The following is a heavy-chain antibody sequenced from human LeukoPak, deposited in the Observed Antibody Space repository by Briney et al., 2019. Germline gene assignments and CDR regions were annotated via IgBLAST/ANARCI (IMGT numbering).Heavy chain of an antibody. D-gene: IGHD1-26*01. J-gene: IGHJ4*02. V-gene: IGHV1-2*06. Sequence: ASVKVSCTASGYTFTSYYMHWVRQAPGQGLEWMGRINPNSGGTNYAQKFQGRVTMTRDTSISTAYMELSRLRSDDTAVYYCARGEIVGATKLKIMPDYWGQGTLVTVSS. CDR1: GYTFTSYY. CDR2: INPNSGGT. CDR3: ARGEIVGATKLKIMPDY.